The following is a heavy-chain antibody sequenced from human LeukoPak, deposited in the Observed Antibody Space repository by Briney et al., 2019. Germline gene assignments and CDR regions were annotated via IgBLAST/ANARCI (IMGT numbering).Heavy chain of an antibody. CDR2: ISLDGSNK. Sequence: GGSLRLSCAASGVTFSSYGMHWVRQAPGRGLEGVALISLDGSNKYYGDSVKGRFTISRDNSNNTLYLQMNSLRADDTAVYYCATGNWFGENPGYIDYWGQGTLVTVSS. D-gene: IGHD3-10*01. CDR1: GVTFSSYG. J-gene: IGHJ4*02. V-gene: IGHV3-30*03. CDR3: ATGNWFGENPGYIDY.